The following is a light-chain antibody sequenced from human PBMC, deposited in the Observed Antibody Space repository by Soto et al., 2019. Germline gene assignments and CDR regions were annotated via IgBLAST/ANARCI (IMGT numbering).Light chain of an antibody. V-gene: IGLV3-21*04. CDR1: NIGSKS. Sequence: SYELTQPPSVSVAPGKTARITCGGNNIGSKSVHWYQQKPGQAPVLVIYYDSDRPSGIPERFSGSNSGNTATLTISRVEAGYEADYYCQVWDSSSDHPGGVFGGGAKLTVL. CDR2: YDS. J-gene: IGLJ2*01. CDR3: QVWDSSSDHPGGV.